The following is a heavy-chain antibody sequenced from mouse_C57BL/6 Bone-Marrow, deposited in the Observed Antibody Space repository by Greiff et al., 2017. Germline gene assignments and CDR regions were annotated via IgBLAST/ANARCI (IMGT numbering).Heavy chain of an antibody. J-gene: IGHJ1*03. D-gene: IGHD1-1*01. Sequence: QVQLQQSGPELVKPGASVKISCKASGYAFSSSWMNWVKQRPGKGLEWIGRIYPGDGDTNYNGKFKGKATLTADKSSSTAYMQLSSLTSEDSAVYFWARDYGSSYDWYFDVWGTGTTVTVSS. CDR3: ARDYGSSYDWYFDV. CDR1: GYAFSSSW. CDR2: IYPGDGDT. V-gene: IGHV1-82*01.